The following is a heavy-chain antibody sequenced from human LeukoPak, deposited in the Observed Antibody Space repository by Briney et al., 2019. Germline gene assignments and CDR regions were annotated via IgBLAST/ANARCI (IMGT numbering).Heavy chain of an antibody. D-gene: IGHD3/OR15-3a*01. CDR1: GGTFSNYA. J-gene: IGHJ6*03. Sequence: SVKVSXKASGGTFSNYAISWVRQAPGQGLEWMGRIIPIFGTADYAQKFQGRVTITTDESTSTAYMELSSLTSEDTAVYYCARFLFRTSGGYYYMDVWDKGTTVTASS. V-gene: IGHV1-69*05. CDR2: IIPIFGTA. CDR3: ARFLFRTSGGYYYMDV.